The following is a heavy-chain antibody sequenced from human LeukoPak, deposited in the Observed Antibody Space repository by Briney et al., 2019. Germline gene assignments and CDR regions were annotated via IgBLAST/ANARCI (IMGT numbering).Heavy chain of an antibody. D-gene: IGHD3-22*01. J-gene: IGHJ4*02. V-gene: IGHV3-48*03. CDR1: GFSFSVYE. CDR3: ARGGHYYASSGYYGGTNFDY. Sequence: PGGSLRLSCAASGFSFSVYEMHWVRQASGKGLEWISDISSSGTTTYYADSVKGRFTISRDNAKNTLYLQMNSLRAEDTAVYYCARGGHYYASSGYYGGTNFDYWGQGTLVTVSS. CDR2: ISSSGTTT.